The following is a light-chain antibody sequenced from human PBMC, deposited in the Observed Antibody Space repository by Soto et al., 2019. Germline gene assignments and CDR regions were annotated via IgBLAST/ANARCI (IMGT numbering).Light chain of an antibody. CDR3: LQYGSSGT. V-gene: IGKV3-20*01. CDR2: GAS. CDR1: QSVSNNY. J-gene: IGKJ1*01. Sequence: ESVLTQSPGTLSLSPGERATVSCSASQSVSNNYLAQYQQKPGQAPRLLIYGASNRATGIPDRFSGSGSGTDFTLTISRLAPEDFAVYYCLQYGSSGTFGQGTKVDNK.